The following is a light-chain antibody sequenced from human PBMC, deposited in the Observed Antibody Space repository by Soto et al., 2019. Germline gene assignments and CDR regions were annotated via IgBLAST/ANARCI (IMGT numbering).Light chain of an antibody. Sequence: QGGLTQPPSVSGAPGQRVAISCTWSSSNIGAEYDVHWCQQLPGTAPERLIYGDNNRPSGVPDRFSVSKSGTSASLAITGIQPEDEADYYCQSYDSSLTTFVFGTGTKVTVL. CDR3: QSYDSSLTTFV. CDR1: SSNIGAEYD. CDR2: GDN. J-gene: IGLJ1*01. V-gene: IGLV1-40*01.